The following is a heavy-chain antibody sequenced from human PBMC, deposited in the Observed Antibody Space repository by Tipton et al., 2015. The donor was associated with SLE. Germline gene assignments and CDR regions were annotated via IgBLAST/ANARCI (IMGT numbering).Heavy chain of an antibody. V-gene: IGHV3-33*01. D-gene: IGHD3-16*01. Sequence: SLRLSCAASGFTFSSYGMHWVRQAPGKGLEWVAIIWYDGSNKYYADSVQGRFTISRDNSKNTLYLEMRSLRAEDTAVFYCARNGGNYYMDVWGKGTTVTV. CDR2: IWYDGSNK. CDR3: ARNGGNYYMDV. CDR1: GFTFSSYG. J-gene: IGHJ6*03.